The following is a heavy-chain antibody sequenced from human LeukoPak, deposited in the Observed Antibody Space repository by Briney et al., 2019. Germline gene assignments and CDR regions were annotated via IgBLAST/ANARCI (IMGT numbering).Heavy chain of an antibody. V-gene: IGHV3-23*01. J-gene: IGHJ4*02. CDR1: GFTFSDYA. Sequence: GGSLRLSCAASGFTFSDYALTWVRQAPGKGLEWVSTISANADTYYADSVKGRFTISRDNSKNTLYLQMNSLRAEDTAVYYCATPIFSGWYFYWGQGTLVTVSS. D-gene: IGHD6-19*01. CDR2: ISANADT. CDR3: ATPIFSGWYFY.